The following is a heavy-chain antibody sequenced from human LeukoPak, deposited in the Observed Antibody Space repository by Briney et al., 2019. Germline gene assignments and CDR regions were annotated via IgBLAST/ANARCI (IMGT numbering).Heavy chain of an antibody. V-gene: IGHV3-74*01. D-gene: IGHD4-17*01. CDR1: GFTFSTYW. Sequence: GGSLRLSCAASGFTFSTYWMHWVRQVPGKGLVWVSRINSDGSIADYADAVKGRFTISRDNTKNTLYLQMNSPRAEDTAVYYCAKIIVYGDFNYYYYYGMDVWGQGTTVTVSS. J-gene: IGHJ6*02. CDR2: INSDGSIA. CDR3: AKIIVYGDFNYYYYYGMDV.